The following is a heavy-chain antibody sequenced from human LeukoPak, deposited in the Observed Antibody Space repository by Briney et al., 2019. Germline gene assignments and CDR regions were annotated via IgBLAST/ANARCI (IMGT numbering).Heavy chain of an antibody. Sequence: PSETLSLTCNVSGDSIRSSSLFWGWIRQPPGKGLEWIGSIYYSENTYYNPSLKSRVTISVDTSKNQFSLKLSSVTAADTAVYYCAREGRKQQLGIWYFDLWGPGTLVTVSS. D-gene: IGHD6-13*01. J-gene: IGHJ2*01. V-gene: IGHV4-39*07. CDR1: GDSIRSSSLF. CDR2: IYYSENT. CDR3: AREGRKQQLGIWYFDL.